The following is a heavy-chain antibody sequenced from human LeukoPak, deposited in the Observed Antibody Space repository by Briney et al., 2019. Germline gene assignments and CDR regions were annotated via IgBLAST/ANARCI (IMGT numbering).Heavy chain of an antibody. CDR3: ARVRSIAAAGREFDY. CDR1: AYTFTGYF. CDR2: INPDSGGT. Sequence: APVKVSCKASAYTFTGYFIHWVRQAPGQGLEWMGWINPDSGGTFYAQKFQGRVTMTRDTSISTAYMELSRLRSDDSAVYFCARVRSIAAAGREFDYWGQGTLVTVSS. V-gene: IGHV1-2*02. D-gene: IGHD6-13*01. J-gene: IGHJ4*02.